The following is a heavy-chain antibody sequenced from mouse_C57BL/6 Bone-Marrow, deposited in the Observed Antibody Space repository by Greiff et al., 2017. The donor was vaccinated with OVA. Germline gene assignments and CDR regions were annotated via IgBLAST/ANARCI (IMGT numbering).Heavy chain of an antibody. J-gene: IGHJ1*03. V-gene: IGHV5-4*03. D-gene: IGHD2-5*01. CDR2: ISDGGSYT. CDR3: ARGGYSNYWYFDV. Sequence: DVMLVESGGGLVKPGGSLKLSCAASGFTFSSYAMSWVRQTPEKRLEWVATISDGGSYTYYPDNVKGRFTISRDNAKNNLYLQMSHLKSEDTAMYYCARGGYSNYWYFDVWGTGTTVTVSS. CDR1: GFTFSSYA.